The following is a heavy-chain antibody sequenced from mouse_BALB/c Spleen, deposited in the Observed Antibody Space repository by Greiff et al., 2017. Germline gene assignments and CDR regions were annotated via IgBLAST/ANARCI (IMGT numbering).Heavy chain of an antibody. Sequence: EVKLVESGGGLVQPGGSRKLSCAASGFTFSSFGMHWVRQAPEKGLEWVAYISSGSSTIYYADTVKGRFTISRDNPKNTLFLQMTSLRSEDTAMYYCARSSPYYFDYWGQGTTLTVSS. J-gene: IGHJ2*01. CDR3: ARSSPYYFDY. CDR1: GFTFSSFG. CDR2: ISSGSSTI. V-gene: IGHV5-17*02.